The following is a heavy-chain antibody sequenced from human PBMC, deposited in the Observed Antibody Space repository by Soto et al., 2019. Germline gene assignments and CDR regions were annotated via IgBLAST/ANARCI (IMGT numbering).Heavy chain of an antibody. CDR1: GGSISSYY. V-gene: IGHV4-59*01. CDR2: IYYSGST. D-gene: IGHD2-15*01. CDR3: ARGSASYIYYYYCMDV. Sequence: SETLSLTCTVSGGSISSYYWSWIRQPPGKGLEWIGYIYYSGSTNYNPSLKSRVTISVDTSKNQFSLKLSSVTAADTAVYYCARGSASYIYYYYCMDVWGQGTTVTVSS. J-gene: IGHJ6*02.